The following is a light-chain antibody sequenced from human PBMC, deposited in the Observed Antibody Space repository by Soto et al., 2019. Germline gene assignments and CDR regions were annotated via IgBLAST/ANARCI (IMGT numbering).Light chain of an antibody. CDR3: TQAQQLPRP. CDR1: QSLLHPSEDNI. Sequence: EIVMTQSPLSLSVTSGDPASISCICCQSLLHPSEDNISDWYLPRTGQPPQLLIHLGSKRASGVSDRFRGSGSGTRFTLRISRVEAEDVGFYYCTQAQQLPRPFGHRTKVAIK. V-gene: IGKV2-28*01. CDR2: LGS. J-gene: IGKJ1*01.